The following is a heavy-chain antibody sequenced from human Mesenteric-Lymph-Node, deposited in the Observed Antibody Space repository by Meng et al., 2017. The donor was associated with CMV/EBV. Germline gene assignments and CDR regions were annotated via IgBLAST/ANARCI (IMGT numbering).Heavy chain of an antibody. CDR2: IYYSGST. D-gene: IGHD3-3*01. CDR3: AGGSHYYDFWSGYYSDYYYGMDV. CDR1: GGSVSSGSYY. J-gene: IGHJ6*02. V-gene: IGHV4-61*01. Sequence: ESLKISCTVSGGSVSSGSYYWSWIRQPPGKGLEWIGYIYYSGSTNYNPSLKSRVTISVDTSKNQFSLKLSSVTAADTAVYYYAGGSHYYDFWSGYYSDYYYGMDVWGQGTTVTVSS.